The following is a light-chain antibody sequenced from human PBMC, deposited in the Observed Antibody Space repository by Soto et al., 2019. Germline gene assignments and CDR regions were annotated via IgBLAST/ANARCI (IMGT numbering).Light chain of an antibody. V-gene: IGKV1-5*01. CDR1: QSISSW. Sequence: DIQMTQSPSTLSASVGDRVTITCRASQSISSWLAWYQQKPGKAPKLLIYDASSLESGVPSRFSGSGSGSAFTHTSSSPQLADFATYYYQQDNSYPWTFGQGTKVEIK. J-gene: IGKJ1*01. CDR3: QQDNSYPWT. CDR2: DAS.